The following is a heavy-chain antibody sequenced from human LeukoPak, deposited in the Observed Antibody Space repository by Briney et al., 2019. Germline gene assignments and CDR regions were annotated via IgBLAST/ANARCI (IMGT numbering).Heavy chain of an antibody. D-gene: IGHD2-2*01. J-gene: IGHJ4*02. V-gene: IGHV4-61*02. Sequence: KSSETLSLTCTVSGGSISSGSYYWSWIRQPAGKGLEWIGRIYTSGSTNYNPSLKSRVTISVDTSKNQFSLKLNSVTAADTAVYYCARAGQGYCSSASCFLSLDYWGQGTLVTVSS. CDR3: ARAGQGYCSSASCFLSLDY. CDR1: GGSISSGSYY. CDR2: IYTSGST.